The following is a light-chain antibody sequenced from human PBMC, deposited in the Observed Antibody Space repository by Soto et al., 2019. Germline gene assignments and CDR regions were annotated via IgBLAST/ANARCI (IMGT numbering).Light chain of an antibody. CDR1: QSISGY. Sequence: DIQMTQSPSSLSASVGDRVTLTCRASQSISGYLNWYQQKPGKAPELLIHAASTLQSGVPSRFSGGGSGTDFTLTISSLQPGDFATYYCQQSYSSLTFGQGTRLEIK. V-gene: IGKV1-39*01. J-gene: IGKJ5*01. CDR2: AAS. CDR3: QQSYSSLT.